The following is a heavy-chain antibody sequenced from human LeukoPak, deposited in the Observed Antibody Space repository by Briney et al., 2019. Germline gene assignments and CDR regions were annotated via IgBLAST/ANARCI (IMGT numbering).Heavy chain of an antibody. CDR3: ERISGYLFDP. CDR1: GGSISSSSYY. D-gene: IGHD3-22*01. CDR2: IYYSATT. Sequence: PSETLSLTCTVSGGSISSSSYYWGWIRQPPGKGLEWIGSIYYSATTYYNPSLKSRVSISVDTSKNRFSLKLSSVSAADTAVYYCERISGYLFDPWGQGTLVTVSS. J-gene: IGHJ5*02. V-gene: IGHV4-39*01.